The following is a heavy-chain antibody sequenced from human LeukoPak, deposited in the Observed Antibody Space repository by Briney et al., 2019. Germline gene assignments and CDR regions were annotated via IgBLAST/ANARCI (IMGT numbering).Heavy chain of an antibody. CDR3: ARRTYSSGYYYDY. Sequence: GESLKISCKGSGYSFTSYWIGWVRQMPGKGLEWMGIIYPGDSDTRYSPSFQGQVNLSADQSISTASLQWSSLKASDTAMYYCARRTYSSGYYYDYWGQGTLVTVSS. D-gene: IGHD6-19*01. CDR1: GYSFTSYW. V-gene: IGHV5-51*01. CDR2: IYPGDSDT. J-gene: IGHJ4*02.